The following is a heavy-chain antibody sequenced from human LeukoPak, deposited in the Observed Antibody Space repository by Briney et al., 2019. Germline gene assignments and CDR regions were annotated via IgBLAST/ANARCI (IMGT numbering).Heavy chain of an antibody. D-gene: IGHD6-19*01. CDR2: INPNSGGT. V-gene: IGHV1-2*02. Sequence: ASVKVSCKASGYTFTGYYMHWVRQAPGQGLEWMGWINPNSGGTNYAQKFQGRVTMTRDTSISTAYMELSRLRSDDTAVYYCARQVMAVAGTFDPWGQGTLVTVSS. CDR3: ARQVMAVAGTFDP. J-gene: IGHJ5*02. CDR1: GYTFTGYY.